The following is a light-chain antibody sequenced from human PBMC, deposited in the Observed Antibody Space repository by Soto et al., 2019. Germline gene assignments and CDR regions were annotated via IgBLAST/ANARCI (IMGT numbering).Light chain of an antibody. CDR3: GTWDSRMSAV. V-gene: IGLV1-51*01. CDR1: TSNIGNNY. Sequence: QSALTQPPSLSAAPGQKVTISCSGGTSNIGNNYVSWYQQFPGTAPKRIIYDNSKRASGIPDRFSGSKSGTSATLVITGLQTGDEADYYCGTWDSRMSAVFGTGTKVTVL. J-gene: IGLJ1*01. CDR2: DNS.